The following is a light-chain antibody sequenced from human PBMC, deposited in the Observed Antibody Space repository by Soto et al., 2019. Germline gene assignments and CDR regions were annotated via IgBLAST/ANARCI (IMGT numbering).Light chain of an antibody. Sequence: QSALTQPASVSGSPGQSITISCTGTSSDVGSYNYVSWYQQHPGKAPKLMIYDVSNRPSGVSNRFSGSKSGNTASLTISGLQAEDEADYYCSSYTSSSTLYVLGTGTKVTVL. CDR2: DVS. J-gene: IGLJ1*01. V-gene: IGLV2-14*01. CDR1: SSDVGSYNY. CDR3: SSYTSSSTLYV.